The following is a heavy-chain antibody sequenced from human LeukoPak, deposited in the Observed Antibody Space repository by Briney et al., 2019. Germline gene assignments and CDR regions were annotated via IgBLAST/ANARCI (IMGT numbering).Heavy chain of an antibody. CDR1: GYTFTGYY. Sequence: ASVKVSCKASGYTFTGYYMHWVRQAPGQGLEWMGWINPNSGGTNYAQKFQGRVTMTRDTSISTAYMELSRLRSDDTAVYYCARRQGNSLGAFDIWGQGTMITVSS. D-gene: IGHD2-21*01. CDR2: INPNSGGT. J-gene: IGHJ3*02. CDR3: ARRQGNSLGAFDI. V-gene: IGHV1-2*02.